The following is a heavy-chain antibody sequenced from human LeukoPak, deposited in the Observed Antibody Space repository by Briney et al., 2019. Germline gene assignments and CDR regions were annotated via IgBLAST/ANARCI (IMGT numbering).Heavy chain of an antibody. Sequence: ASVKVSCKASGGTFSNYAINWVRQAPGQGLEWMGRIIPIFGTADYAQKFQGRVTITTDESTSTAYMDLSSLRSEDTAVYYCARAYSGGYLRDYYYMDVWGKGTTVTVSS. CDR1: GGTFSNYA. CDR3: ARAYSGGYLRDYYYMDV. CDR2: IIPIFGTA. D-gene: IGHD1-26*01. V-gene: IGHV1-69*05. J-gene: IGHJ6*03.